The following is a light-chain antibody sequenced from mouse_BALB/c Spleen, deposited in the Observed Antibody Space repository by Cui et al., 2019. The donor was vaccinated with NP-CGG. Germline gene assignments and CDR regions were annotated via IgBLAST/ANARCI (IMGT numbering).Light chain of an antibody. CDR2: GTN. CDR3: ALWYSNHWV. Sequence: QAVVTQESAPTTSPGATVPLTCRSSTGAVTTSNYANWVQEKPDHLFTGLIGGTNNRAPGVPARFSGSLIGDKAALTITGAQTEDEAIYFCALWYSNHWVFGGGTKLTVL. V-gene: IGLV1*01. J-gene: IGLJ1*01. CDR1: TGAVTTSNY.